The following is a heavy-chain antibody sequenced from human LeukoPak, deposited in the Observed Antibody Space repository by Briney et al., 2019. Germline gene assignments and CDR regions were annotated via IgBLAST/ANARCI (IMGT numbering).Heavy chain of an antibody. D-gene: IGHD3-16*02. V-gene: IGHV4-4*07. CDR1: GGSISSYY. J-gene: IGHJ4*02. CDR2: IYTSGST. CDR3: ARVVVSREVMITFGKLIGAHDY. Sequence: SETLSLTCTVSGGSISSYYWSWIRQPAGKGLEWIGRIYTSGSTNYNPSLKSRVTMSVDTSKNQFSLKLSSVTAADTAVYYCARVVVSREVMITFGKLIGAHDYWGQGTLVTVSS.